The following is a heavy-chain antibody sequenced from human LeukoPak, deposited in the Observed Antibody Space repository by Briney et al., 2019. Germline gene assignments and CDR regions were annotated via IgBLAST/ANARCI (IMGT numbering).Heavy chain of an antibody. Sequence: ASLTVSCKASGYTFTGYYMHWVRQAPGQGLEWMGWINANSRGTNYAQKFQGRVTMTRDKSISTAYMELSKLRSDDTAVYYCARDPITIFGVVILPNNWFDPWGQGT. CDR3: ARDPITIFGVVILPNNWFDP. CDR2: INANSRGT. J-gene: IGHJ5*02. V-gene: IGHV1-2*02. CDR1: GYTFTGYY. D-gene: IGHD3-3*01.